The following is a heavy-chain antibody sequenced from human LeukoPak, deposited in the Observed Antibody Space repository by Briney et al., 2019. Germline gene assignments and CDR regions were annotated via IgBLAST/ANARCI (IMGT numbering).Heavy chain of an antibody. CDR1: GVSFSGYY. CDR3: ARPDYDFWSGYLL. CDR2: INHSGST. Sequence: PSETLSLTCAVYGVSFSGYYWSWIRQPPGKGLEWIGEINHSGSTNYNPSLKSRVTISVDTSKNQFSLKLSSVTAADTAVYYCARPDYDFWSGYLLWGQGTLVTVSS. D-gene: IGHD3-3*01. V-gene: IGHV4-34*01. J-gene: IGHJ4*02.